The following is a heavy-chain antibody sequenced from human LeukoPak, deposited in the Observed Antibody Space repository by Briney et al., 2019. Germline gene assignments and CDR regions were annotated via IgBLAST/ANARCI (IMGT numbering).Heavy chain of an antibody. J-gene: IGHJ3*02. V-gene: IGHV1-2*02. D-gene: IGHD3-22*01. CDR3: ARDRRYYDSSGHPRDAFDI. CDR2: INPNSGGT. CDR1: GYTFTGYY. Sequence: ASVKVSCKASGYTFTGYYMHWVRQAPGQGLEWMGWINPNSGGTNYAQKFQGRVTMTRDTSISTAYMELSRLRSDDTAVCYCARDRRYYDSSGHPRDAFDIWGQGTVVTVSS.